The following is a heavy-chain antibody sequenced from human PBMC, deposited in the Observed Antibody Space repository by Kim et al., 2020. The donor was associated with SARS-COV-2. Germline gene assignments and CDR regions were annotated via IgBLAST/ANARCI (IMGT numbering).Heavy chain of an antibody. CDR3: TRDIASIDFDC. D-gene: IGHD2-21*01. Sequence: GGSLRLSCAASGFTFSNYGMHWVRQAPGKGLEWVAVIWYDGSNKYYADSVKGRFTISRDNSKNTLYLQMNSLRAEDTAVYFCTRDIASIDFDCWGQGTLV. CDR2: IWYDGSNK. V-gene: IGHV3-33*01. J-gene: IGHJ4*02. CDR1: GFTFSNYG.